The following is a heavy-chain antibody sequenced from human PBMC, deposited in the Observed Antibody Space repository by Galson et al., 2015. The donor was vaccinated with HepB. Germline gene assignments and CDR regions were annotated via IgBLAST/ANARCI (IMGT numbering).Heavy chain of an antibody. V-gene: IGHV4-59*01. CDR1: GGSISRYY. J-gene: IGHJ4*02. Sequence: ETLSLTCTVSGGSISRYYWSWIRQPLGKGLEWIGYIYYSGSSGSTSYNPSLSSRVTISVDTSKNQFSLNLNSVTAADTAVYYCARDSTGYSYGQAYDYWGQGTLVTVSS. CDR2: IYYSGSSGST. CDR3: ARDSTGYSYGQAYDY. D-gene: IGHD5-18*01.